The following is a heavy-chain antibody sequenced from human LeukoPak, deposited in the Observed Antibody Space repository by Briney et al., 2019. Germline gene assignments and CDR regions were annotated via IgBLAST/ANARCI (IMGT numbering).Heavy chain of an antibody. CDR2: IYTSGST. Sequence: PSETLSLTCTVSGGSISSYYWSWIRQPAGKGLEWIGRIYTSGSTNYNASLKSRVSMSVDTSKNQFSLKLSSVTAADTAVFYCARENSGSYREFDYWGQGTLATVSS. CDR3: ARENSGSYREFDY. CDR1: GGSISSYY. J-gene: IGHJ4*02. V-gene: IGHV4-4*07. D-gene: IGHD1-26*01.